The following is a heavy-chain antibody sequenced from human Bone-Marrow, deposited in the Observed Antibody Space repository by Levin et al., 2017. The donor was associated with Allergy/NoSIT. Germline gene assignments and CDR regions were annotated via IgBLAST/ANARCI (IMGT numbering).Heavy chain of an antibody. V-gene: IGHV3-33*01. J-gene: IGHJ6*02. CDR2: IWYDGSNE. CDR1: GFTFTTYV. CDR3: ARDSVQVVEPAPDDNNQPSLLMDV. D-gene: IGHD3-22*01. Sequence: GGSLRLSCATSGFTFTTYVIHWVRQAPGKGLECVAVIWYDGSNEYYADSVRGRFTISRDNSKNTLYLQMNSLRAEDTAVYYCARDSVQVVEPAPDDNNQPSLLMDVWGQGTTVIVSS.